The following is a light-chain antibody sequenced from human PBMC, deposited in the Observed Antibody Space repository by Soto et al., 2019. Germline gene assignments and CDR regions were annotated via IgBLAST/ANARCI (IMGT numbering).Light chain of an antibody. CDR1: SSDVGGYNY. CDR3: SSYTSSSTLV. J-gene: IGLJ1*01. Sequence: QSALTQPASVSGSPGQSVTISCTGTSSDVGGYNYVSWYQQHPGKAPKLMIYEVINRPSGVSNRFSGSKSGNTASLTISGLQAGDEADYYCSSYTSSSTLVFGTGTKVTVL. V-gene: IGLV2-14*01. CDR2: EVI.